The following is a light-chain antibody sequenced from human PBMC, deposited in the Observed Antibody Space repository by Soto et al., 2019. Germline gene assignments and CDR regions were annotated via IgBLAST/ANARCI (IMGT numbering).Light chain of an antibody. Sequence: EIVLTQSPGTLSLSPGERATLSCRAIQSVSNNYLAWYQQKPGQAPRLLIYGTSSRATGIPDRFSGSGSGTDFTLTISRLEPEDFAVYFCQRYGSSPLITFGQGTKVDIK. CDR3: QRYGSSPLIT. J-gene: IGKJ1*01. V-gene: IGKV3-20*01. CDR1: QSVSNNY. CDR2: GTS.